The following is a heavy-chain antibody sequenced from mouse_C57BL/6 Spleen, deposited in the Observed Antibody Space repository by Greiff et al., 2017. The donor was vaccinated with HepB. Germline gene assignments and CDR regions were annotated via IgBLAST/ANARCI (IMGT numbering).Heavy chain of an antibody. D-gene: IGHD2-5*01. Sequence: EVQLQQSGPELVKPGASVKISCMASGYTFTDYYMNWVKQSHGKSLEWIGDINPNNGGTSYNQKFKGKATLTVDKSSSTAYMELRSLTSEDSAVYYCARDSNYGYWGQGTTLTVSS. V-gene: IGHV1-26*01. CDR3: ARDSNYGY. CDR2: INPNNGGT. J-gene: IGHJ2*01. CDR1: GYTFTDYY.